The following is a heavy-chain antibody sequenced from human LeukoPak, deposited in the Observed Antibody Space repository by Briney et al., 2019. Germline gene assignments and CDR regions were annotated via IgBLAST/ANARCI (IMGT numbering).Heavy chain of an antibody. CDR1: GFTFSSYS. D-gene: IGHD5-12*01. J-gene: IGHJ4*02. Sequence: TPGGSLRLSCAASGFTFSSYSMNWVRQAPGKGLEWVSSISSSSSYIYYADSVKGRFTISRDNAKNSLYLQMNSLRAEDTAVYYCATVLVATGRLDYWGQETLVTVSS. CDR2: ISSSSSYI. V-gene: IGHV3-21*01. CDR3: ATVLVATGRLDY.